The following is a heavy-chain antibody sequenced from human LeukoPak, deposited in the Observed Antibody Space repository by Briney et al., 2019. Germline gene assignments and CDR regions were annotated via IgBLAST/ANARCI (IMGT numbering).Heavy chain of an antibody. CDR3: ARDRGCSSTSCHFNWFDP. D-gene: IGHD2-2*01. V-gene: IGHV1-2*02. J-gene: IGHJ5*02. CDR1: GYTFTGYY. CDR2: INPNSGGT. Sequence: GASVKVSCKASGYTFTGYYMHWVRQAPGQGLEWMGWINPNSGGTNYAPKFQGRVTMTRDTSISTAYMELSRLRSDDTAVYYCARDRGCSSTSCHFNWFDPWGQGTLVTVSS.